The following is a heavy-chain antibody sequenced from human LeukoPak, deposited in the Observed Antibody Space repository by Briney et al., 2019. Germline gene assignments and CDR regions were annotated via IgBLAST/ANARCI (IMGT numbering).Heavy chain of an antibody. V-gene: IGHV4-59*08. D-gene: IGHD3-22*01. J-gene: IGHJ3*02. CDR1: GGSISSYY. Sequence: PSETLSLTCTVSGGSISSYYWSWIRQPPGKGLEWIEYIYYSGSTNYNPSLKSRVTISVDTSKNQFSLKLSSVTAADTAVYYCARQRKLNYDSSGYLAFDIWGQGTMVTVSS. CDR2: IYYSGST. CDR3: ARQRKLNYDSSGYLAFDI.